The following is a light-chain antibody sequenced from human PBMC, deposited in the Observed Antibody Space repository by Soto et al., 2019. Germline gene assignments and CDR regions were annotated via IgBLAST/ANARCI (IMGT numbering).Light chain of an antibody. Sequence: QSALTQPASVSGSPGQSITVSCTGTSSDIGVYNYVSWYQQHPGKAPKVMIYDVSNRPSGVSNRFSGSKSGNTASLTISGLQADEEADYYCSSYTINSTLVFGTGTKLTVL. J-gene: IGLJ1*01. CDR3: SSYTINSTLV. V-gene: IGLV2-14*01. CDR2: DVS. CDR1: SSDIGVYNY.